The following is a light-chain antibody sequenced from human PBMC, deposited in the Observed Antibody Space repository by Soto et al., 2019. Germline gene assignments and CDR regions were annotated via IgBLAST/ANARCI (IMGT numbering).Light chain of an antibody. J-gene: IGLJ2*01. CDR2: EVS. V-gene: IGLV2-8*01. CDR3: SSYAGSSNVVI. Sequence: QSAPTQPPSASGSPGQSVTISCTGTSSDVGDYNYVSWYQQHPGKAPKLIIYEVSKRPSGVPDRFSGSKSGNTASLTVSGLQAEDEADYYCSSYAGSSNVVIFGGGTQLTVL. CDR1: SSDVGDYNY.